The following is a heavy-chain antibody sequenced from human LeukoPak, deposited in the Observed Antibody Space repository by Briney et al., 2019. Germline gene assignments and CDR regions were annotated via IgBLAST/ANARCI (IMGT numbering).Heavy chain of an antibody. V-gene: IGHV1-8*01. CDR2: MNPNSGNT. CDR3: ARRDKVAGPTGVFDY. D-gene: IGHD6-19*01. J-gene: IGHJ4*02. Sequence: ASVKVSCKASGYTFTSYDISWVRQAPGQGLEWMGWMNPNSGNTGYAQKFQGRVTMTRNTSISTAYMELRSLRSEDTAVYYCARRDKVAGPTGVFDYWGQGTLVTVSS. CDR1: GYTFTSYD.